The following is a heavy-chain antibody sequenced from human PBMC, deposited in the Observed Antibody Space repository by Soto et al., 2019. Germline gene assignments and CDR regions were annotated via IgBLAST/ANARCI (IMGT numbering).Heavy chain of an antibody. CDR1: GLTLRRDD. Sequence: GGPLRRSCAASGLTLRRDDMSWVRQAPAKGMEWVSVIYRGGRTYYADSVKGRFTISRDNPKNTLYLQMNSLRAEDTAVYYCARHALSAKSPAFEIWGQGTMVTVSS. J-gene: IGHJ3*02. D-gene: IGHD2-15*01. V-gene: IGHV3-66*04. CDR3: ARHALSAKSPAFEI. CDR2: IYRGGRT.